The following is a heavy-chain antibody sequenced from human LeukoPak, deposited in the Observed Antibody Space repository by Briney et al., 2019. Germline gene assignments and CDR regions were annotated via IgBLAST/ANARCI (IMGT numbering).Heavy chain of an antibody. V-gene: IGHV1-18*01. J-gene: IGHJ5*02. Sequence: GASVKVSCKASGYTFTSHGISWVRQAPGQGLEWMGWISAYNGDTKYSQSLQGRVTMTTDRYTSTAYLELRSLRSDDTAVYYCARDPSNTSGWKTWFDPWGQGTLVTVSS. CDR3: ARDPSNTSGWKTWFDP. CDR2: ISAYNGDT. CDR1: GYTFTSHG. D-gene: IGHD6-19*01.